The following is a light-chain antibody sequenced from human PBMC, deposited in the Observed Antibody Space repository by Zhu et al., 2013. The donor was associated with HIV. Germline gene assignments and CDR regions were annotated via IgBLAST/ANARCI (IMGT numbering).Light chain of an antibody. CDR3: QQTYSTVWA. J-gene: IGKJ1*01. CDR2: GAS. V-gene: IGKV1-39*01. CDR1: QGIRKS. Sequence: DIQMTQSPSSLSASVGDGVTMTCRASQGIRKSVNWYQQKPGKAPKLLIFGASNLQGGVPSRFSGSGSGTHFTLTISNLQPEDVAVYYCQQTYSTVWAFGQGTKLEVK.